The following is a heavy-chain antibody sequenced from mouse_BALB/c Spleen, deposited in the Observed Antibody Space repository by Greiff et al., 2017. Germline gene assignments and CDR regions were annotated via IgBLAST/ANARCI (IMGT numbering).Heavy chain of an antibody. D-gene: IGHD2-1*01. CDR3: ARGGYGNYRYFDY. CDR2: IWAGGST. J-gene: IGHJ2*01. CDR1: GFSLTSYG. Sequence: QVQLKESGPGLVAPSQSLSITCTVSGFSLTSYGVHWVRQPPGKGLEWLGVIWAGGSTNYNSALMSRLSISKDNSKSQVFLKMNSLQTDDTAMYYCARGGYGNYRYFDYWGQGTTLTVSS. V-gene: IGHV2-9*02.